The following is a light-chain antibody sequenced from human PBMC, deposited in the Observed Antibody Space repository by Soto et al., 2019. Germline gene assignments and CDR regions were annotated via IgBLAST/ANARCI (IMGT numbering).Light chain of an antibody. CDR1: SSDVGGHNS. Sequence: QSALTQPASVSGSPGQSITISCTGTSSDVGGHNSVSWYRQDPGKAPKLMIYDVSNRPSGVSDRFSRSKSGNTASLTISGLQIEEEADYYCSSFTSSVTYVFGTGTKLTVL. V-gene: IGLV2-14*01. CDR2: DVS. CDR3: SSFTSSVTYV. J-gene: IGLJ1*01.